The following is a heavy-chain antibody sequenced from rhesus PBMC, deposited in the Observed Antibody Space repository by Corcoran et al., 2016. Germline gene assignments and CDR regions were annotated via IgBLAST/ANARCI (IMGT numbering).Heavy chain of an antibody. V-gene: IGHV3-119*01. CDR1: GFTFSSYW. CDR3: TTIDY. Sequence: EVQLVESGGGLVQPGGSLRLSCAASGFTFSSYWMYWVRQARGKGREWVQRISSDGSSTSYADAVKGRFTISRENAKNSLYLQMNSLRAEDTAVYYCTTIDYWGQGVLVTVSS. D-gene: IGHD4-29*01. J-gene: IGHJ4*01. CDR2: ISSDGSST.